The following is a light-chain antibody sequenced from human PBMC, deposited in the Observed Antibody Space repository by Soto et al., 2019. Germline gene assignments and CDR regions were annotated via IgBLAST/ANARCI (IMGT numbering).Light chain of an antibody. CDR1: QDVSNN. V-gene: IGKV3-15*01. Sequence: ETVMTQSPATLSVSPRERATLSCRASQDVSNNLAWYQQKPGQAPRLLIYGASTRATGIPARFSGSGSGTEFTLTITSLQSEDFAVYYCQQYHNWPPFTFGGGTQVEI. J-gene: IGKJ4*01. CDR2: GAS. CDR3: QQYHNWPPFT.